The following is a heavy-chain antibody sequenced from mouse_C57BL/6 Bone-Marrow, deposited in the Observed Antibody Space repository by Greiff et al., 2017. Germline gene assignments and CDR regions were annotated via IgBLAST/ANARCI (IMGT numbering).Heavy chain of an antibody. CDR2: INYDGSST. CDR1: GFTFSDYY. V-gene: IGHV5-16*01. CDR3: ASGKVGEYWYFDV. Sequence: DVKLVESEGGLVQPGSSMKLSCTASGFTFSDYYMSWVRQVPEKGLEWVANINYDGSSTYYLDSLKSRFIISRDNAKNILYLQMSSLKSEDTATYYCASGKVGEYWYFDVWGTGTTVTVSS. J-gene: IGHJ1*03. D-gene: IGHD2-13*01.